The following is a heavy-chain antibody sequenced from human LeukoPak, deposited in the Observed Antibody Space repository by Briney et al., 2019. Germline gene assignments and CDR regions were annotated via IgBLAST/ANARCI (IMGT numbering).Heavy chain of an antibody. CDR2: INPKSGGT. Sequence: ASVKVSCKGSGYSFTGYFIHWVRQAPGQGLEWMGWINPKSGGTVYAQKFQGRVTMTRDTSLSTAYMELTRLRSDDTAVYYCAGEVGQIDYWGQGTLVTVSS. CDR1: GYSFTGYF. CDR3: AGEVGQIDY. J-gene: IGHJ4*02. V-gene: IGHV1-2*02.